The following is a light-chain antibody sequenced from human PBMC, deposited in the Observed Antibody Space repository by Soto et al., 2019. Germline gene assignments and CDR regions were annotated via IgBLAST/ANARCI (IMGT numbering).Light chain of an antibody. V-gene: IGLV2-14*01. CDR2: DVS. Sequence: QSALTQPASVSGSPGQSITISCTGTSSDVGGYNYVSWYQQHPGKAPKFIIYDVSNRPSGVSNRFSGSKSGNTASLTISGLQAEDEADYYCSSYTTSNTRQIVFVTGTKVTV. CDR3: SSYTTSNTRQIV. J-gene: IGLJ1*01. CDR1: SSDVGGYNY.